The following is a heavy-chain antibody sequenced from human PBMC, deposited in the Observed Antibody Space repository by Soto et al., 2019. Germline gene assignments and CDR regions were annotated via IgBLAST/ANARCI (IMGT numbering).Heavy chain of an antibody. V-gene: IGHV1-69*01. Sequence: QVQLVQSGAEVKKPGSSVKVSSKASGGTFSSYAISWVRQAPGQGLEWMGGIIPIFGTANYAQKFQGRVTITADESTSTAYMELSSLRSEDTAVYYCARDRNGNYYYGMDVWGQGTTVTVSS. D-gene: IGHD1-1*01. J-gene: IGHJ6*02. CDR1: GGTFSSYA. CDR3: ARDRNGNYYYGMDV. CDR2: IIPIFGTA.